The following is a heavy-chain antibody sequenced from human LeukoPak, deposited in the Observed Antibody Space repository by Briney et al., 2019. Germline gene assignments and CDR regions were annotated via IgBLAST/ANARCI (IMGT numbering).Heavy chain of an antibody. D-gene: IGHD6-19*01. CDR3: AGGPRWLAFDF. V-gene: IGHV3-53*01. Sequence: GGSLRLSCAASGFTVSSNYMNWVRQAPGKGLEWVAVIYTGETTYYADSVKGRFTISRDNSKNTLCFQMNSLRAEDTAVYYCAGGPRWLAFDFWGQGSLVTVSS. CDR2: IYTGETT. J-gene: IGHJ4*02. CDR1: GFTVSSNY.